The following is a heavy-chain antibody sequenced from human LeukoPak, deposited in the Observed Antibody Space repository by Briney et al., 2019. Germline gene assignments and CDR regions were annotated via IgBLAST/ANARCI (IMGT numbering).Heavy chain of an antibody. D-gene: IGHD1-1*01. J-gene: IGHJ5*02. CDR1: GYTFTSYD. V-gene: IGHV1-8*01. CDR3: ARGRYPYNWFDP. CDR2: MNPNSGNT. Sequence: GASVKVSCKASGYTFTSYDINWVRQATGQGLEWMGWMNPNSGNTGYAQKFQGRVTMTRNTSISTAYMELSSLRSEDTAVYYFARGRYPYNWFDPWGQGTLVTVSS.